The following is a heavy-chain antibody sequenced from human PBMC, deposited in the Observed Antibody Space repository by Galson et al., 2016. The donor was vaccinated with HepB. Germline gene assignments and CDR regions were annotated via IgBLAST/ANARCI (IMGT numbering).Heavy chain of an antibody. Sequence: QSGAEVKEPGESLKVSCKASGSSFTNNWIGWVRQMPGKGLEWMGIINPVDSETRYSPSFQGHVTISADKSINTAYLQWNSLTAPDTAMYYCARLSRGSWADTFDIWGQGTMVTVSS. CDR1: GSSFTNNW. CDR3: ARLSRGSWADTFDI. J-gene: IGHJ3*02. D-gene: IGHD3-16*01. CDR2: INPVDSET. V-gene: IGHV5-51*01.